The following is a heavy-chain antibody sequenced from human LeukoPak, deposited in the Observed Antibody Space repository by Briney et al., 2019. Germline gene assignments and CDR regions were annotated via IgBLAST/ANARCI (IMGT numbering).Heavy chain of an antibody. CDR3: ARSSTPGVAFDY. V-gene: IGHV1-69*05. CDR2: IIPLTGRG. Sequence: SVKVSCKSSGDTLNIFDINWVQQAPGQGLEWMGEIIPLTGRGNYAQKFQGRVTMTTDESTSTVFMEMSNLGSEDTAVYYCARSSTPGVAFDYWGQGTLVTVSS. J-gene: IGHJ4*02. CDR1: GDTLNIFD. D-gene: IGHD5/OR15-5a*01.